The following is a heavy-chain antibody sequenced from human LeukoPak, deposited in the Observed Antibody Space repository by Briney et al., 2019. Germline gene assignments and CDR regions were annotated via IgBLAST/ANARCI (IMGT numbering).Heavy chain of an antibody. CDR1: GFTFSDFY. CDR2: ISRSSTST. CDR3: ARGHYGMDV. V-gene: IGHV3-11*03. Sequence: GGSLRLSCAASGFTFSDFYMTWIRQAPGKGLEWVSYISRSSTSTNYADSVKGRFTISRDNATNSLYLQMNSLRAEDTAVYYCARGHYGMDVWGQGTTVTVSS. J-gene: IGHJ6*02.